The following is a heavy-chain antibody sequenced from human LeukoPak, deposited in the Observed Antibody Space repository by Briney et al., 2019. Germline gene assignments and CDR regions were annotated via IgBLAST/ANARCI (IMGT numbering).Heavy chain of an antibody. CDR2: TYYRSKWYN. CDR3: ARVGDIVLMARYGMDV. D-gene: IGHD2-8*01. J-gene: IGHJ6*02. V-gene: IGHV6-1*01. Sequence: SQTLSLTCAISGDSVSSNSAAWNWIRQSPSRGLEWLGRTYYRSKWYNDYAVSVKSRITINPDTSKNQFSLQLNSVTPEDTAVYYCARVGDIVLMARYGMDVWGQGTTVTVS. CDR1: GDSVSSNSAA.